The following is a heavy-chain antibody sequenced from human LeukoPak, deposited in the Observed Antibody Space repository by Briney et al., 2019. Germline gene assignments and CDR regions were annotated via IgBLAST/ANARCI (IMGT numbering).Heavy chain of an antibody. CDR3: ARDEFPGSGSYYNYY. CDR1: GYTFTSYG. D-gene: IGHD3-10*01. Sequence: ASVKVSCKASGYTFTSYGISWVRQAPGQGLEWMGWISAYNGNTNYAQKLQGRVTMTTDTSTSTAYMELRSLRSDDTAVYYCARDEFPGSGSYYNYYWGQGTLVTVSS. J-gene: IGHJ4*02. V-gene: IGHV1-18*01. CDR2: ISAYNGNT.